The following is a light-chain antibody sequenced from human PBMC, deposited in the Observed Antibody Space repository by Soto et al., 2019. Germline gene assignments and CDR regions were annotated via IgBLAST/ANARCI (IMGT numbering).Light chain of an antibody. V-gene: IGLV2-14*01. CDR3: SSYTSSNTLVV. Sequence: QSALTQPDSVSGSPGQSITISCTGTSSDVGSYKYVSWYQQYPGKAPKVMIFEVIYRPSGVSNRFSGSKSGNTASLTISGLQAEDEADYYCSSYTSSNTLVVFGGGTKLTVL. CDR1: SSDVGSYKY. J-gene: IGLJ2*01. CDR2: EVI.